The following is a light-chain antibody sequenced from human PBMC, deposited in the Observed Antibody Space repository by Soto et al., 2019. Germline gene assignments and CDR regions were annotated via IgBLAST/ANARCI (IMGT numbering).Light chain of an antibody. Sequence: IQMTQSPSAMSASVGDRVTITCRASQDIGSWFAWYQQKPGKVPKLLIYAASILQRGVPSRFSGSGSGTDFTLTISNLKPEDFATYYCQQANSFPVSFGQGTRLEIK. CDR3: QQANSFPVS. CDR2: AAS. V-gene: IGKV1-12*01. CDR1: QDIGSW. J-gene: IGKJ5*01.